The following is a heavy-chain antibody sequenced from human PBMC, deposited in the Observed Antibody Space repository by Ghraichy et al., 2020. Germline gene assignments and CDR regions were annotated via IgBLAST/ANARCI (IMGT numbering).Heavy chain of an antibody. CDR3: VRLLNGYGEY. D-gene: IGHD2-8*01. Sequence: GESLNISCAASGFTFSTYSMKWVRQAPGRGLEWVSSIDRSSSQMYYRDLVKGRFTISRDNAKNSLYLQMNNLRAEDTATYYCVRLLNGYGEYWGQGSLVTVSS. CDR2: IDRSSSQM. J-gene: IGHJ4*02. V-gene: IGHV3-21*04. CDR1: GFTFSTYS.